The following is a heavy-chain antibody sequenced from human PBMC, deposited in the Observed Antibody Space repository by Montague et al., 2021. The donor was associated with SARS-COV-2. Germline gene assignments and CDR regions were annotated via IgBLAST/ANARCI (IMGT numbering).Heavy chain of an antibody. D-gene: IGHD3-22*01. J-gene: IGHJ4*02. CDR3: ARDPGYYYDSSGLIDY. CDR2: ISSSSYI. CDR1: GFTFSSYS. V-gene: IGHV3-21*01. Sequence: SLRLSCAASGFTFSSYSMNLFRQAPGKGLEWVSSISSSSYIYYAYSVKGRFTISRDNAKNSLHLQMNSLRAEDTAVYYRARDPGYYYDSSGLIDYWGQGTLVTVSS.